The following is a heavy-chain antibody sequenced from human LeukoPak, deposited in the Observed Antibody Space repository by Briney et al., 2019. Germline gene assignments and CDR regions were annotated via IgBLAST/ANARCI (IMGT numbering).Heavy chain of an antibody. CDR3: ARGNGIVGATTLDY. CDR2: IYYRGST. J-gene: IGHJ4*02. Sequence: PSETPSLTCTVSGGSIRNYYWSWIRQPPGKGLEWIGYIYYRGSTHFNPSLRSRATISVDTSKNHFSLKMNSVTAADTAVYYCARGNGIVGATTLDYWGQGTLVTVSS. CDR1: GGSIRNYY. D-gene: IGHD1-26*01. V-gene: IGHV4-59*01.